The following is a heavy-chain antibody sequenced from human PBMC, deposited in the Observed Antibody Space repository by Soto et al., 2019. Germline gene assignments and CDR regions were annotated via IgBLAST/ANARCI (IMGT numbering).Heavy chain of an antibody. CDR1: GCFFRIYR. Sequence: PSQTLLYTCTASGCFFRIYRLALVRNHRCEVLGWIGCICTSGTTNYNPSLKSRVAISIDSQKIQFSLQMSSVTVADTAFYYCAGGGSIVVSTRRVMDVWGKGTTVTVSS. D-gene: IGHD3-22*01. J-gene: IGHJ6*03. V-gene: IGHV4-4*08. CDR2: ICTSGTT. CDR3: AGGGSIVVSTRRVMDV.